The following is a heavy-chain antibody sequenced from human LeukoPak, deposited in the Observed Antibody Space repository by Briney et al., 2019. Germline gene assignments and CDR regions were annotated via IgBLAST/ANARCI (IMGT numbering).Heavy chain of an antibody. D-gene: IGHD6-19*01. J-gene: IGHJ3*02. CDR2: INSDGSST. CDR3: ARVWLISNDAFDI. Sequence: GGSLRLSCAASGFTFSSYWMHWVRQAPGKGVVWVSRINSDGSSTSYADSVKGRFTVPRDNAKHTLYLQMNSLRAEDTAVYYCARVWLISNDAFDIWGQGTLVTVSS. CDR1: GFTFSSYW. V-gene: IGHV3-74*01.